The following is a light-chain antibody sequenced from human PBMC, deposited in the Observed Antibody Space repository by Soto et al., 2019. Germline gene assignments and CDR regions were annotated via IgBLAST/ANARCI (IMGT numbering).Light chain of an antibody. CDR1: QSISSNY. V-gene: IGKV3-20*01. CDR3: QQYGSSPRT. Sequence: EIVLTQSPGTLSMSPGERATLSCRASQSISSNYLAWYQQKPGQAPRLLIYGASSRATGIPDRFSGSGSGTDFTLNISRLEAEDFAVYYCQQYGSSPRTFGEGTRVEFK. J-gene: IGKJ1*01. CDR2: GAS.